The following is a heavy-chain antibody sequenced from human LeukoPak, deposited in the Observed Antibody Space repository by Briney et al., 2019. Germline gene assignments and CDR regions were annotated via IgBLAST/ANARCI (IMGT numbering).Heavy chain of an antibody. J-gene: IGHJ4*02. CDR3: AGDLFMTTVTTRDY. CDR2: ISSSGSTI. CDR1: GFTFSSYE. Sequence: GGSLRLSCAASGFTFSSYEMNWVRQAPGEGLEWVSYISSSGSTIYYADSVKGRFTISRDNAKNSLYLQMNSLRAEDTAVYYCAGDLFMTTVTTRDYWGQGTLVTVSP. V-gene: IGHV3-48*03. D-gene: IGHD4-17*01.